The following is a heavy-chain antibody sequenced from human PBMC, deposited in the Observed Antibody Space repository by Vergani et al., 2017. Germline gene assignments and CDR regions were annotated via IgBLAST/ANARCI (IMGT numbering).Heavy chain of an antibody. J-gene: IGHJ4*02. CDR2: INHSGST. D-gene: IGHD6-13*01. CDR1: GGSFSGYY. Sequence: QVQLQQWGAGLLKPSETLSLTCAVYGGSFSGYYWSWIRQPPGKGLEWIGEINHSGSTNYNPSLKSRVTISVDTSKNQFSLKLSSVTAADTAVYYCARGRKYSSSWYRGGFDYWGQGTLVTVSS. V-gene: IGHV4-34*01. CDR3: ARGRKYSSSWYRGGFDY.